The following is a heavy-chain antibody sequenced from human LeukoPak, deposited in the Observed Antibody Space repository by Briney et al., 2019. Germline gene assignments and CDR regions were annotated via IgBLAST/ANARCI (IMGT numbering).Heavy chain of an antibody. J-gene: IGHJ5*02. D-gene: IGHD4-11*01. CDR2: IIPILGIA. CDR1: GGTFSRYT. V-gene: IGHV1-69*04. CDR3: ARDLGNYVVRWFDP. Sequence: SVKVSCKASGGTFSRYTLIWVRQAPGHGLEWMGRIIPILGIANYAQKLQGRVTITADKSTSTAYMERSSLRSEDTAVYYCARDLGNYVVRWFDPWGQGTLVTVSS.